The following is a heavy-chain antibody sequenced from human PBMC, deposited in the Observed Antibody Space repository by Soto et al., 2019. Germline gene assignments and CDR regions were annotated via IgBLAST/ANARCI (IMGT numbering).Heavy chain of an antibody. J-gene: IGHJ6*02. V-gene: IGHV3-21*01. CDR1: GFTFSSYS. D-gene: IGHD1-7*01. Sequence: GGSLRLSCAASGFTFSSYSMNWVRQAPGKGLEWVSSISSSSSYIYYADSVKGRFTISRDNAKNSLYLQMNSLRAEDTAVYYCASAGTTKPYYYYGMDVWGQGTTVTVSS. CDR3: ASAGTTKPYYYYGMDV. CDR2: ISSSSSYI.